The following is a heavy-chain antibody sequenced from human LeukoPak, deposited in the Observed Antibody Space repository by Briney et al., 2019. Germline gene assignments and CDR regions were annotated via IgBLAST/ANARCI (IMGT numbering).Heavy chain of an antibody. J-gene: IGHJ6*03. Sequence: SVKVPCKASGGTFSSYAISWVRQAPGQGLEWMGGIIPIFGTANYAQKFQGRVTITTDESTSTAYMELSSLRSEDTAVYYCARDSEWEPRSYYYYMDVWGKGATVTVSS. CDR3: ARDSEWEPRSYYYYMDV. CDR1: GGTFSSYA. D-gene: IGHD1-26*01. V-gene: IGHV1-69*05. CDR2: IIPIFGTA.